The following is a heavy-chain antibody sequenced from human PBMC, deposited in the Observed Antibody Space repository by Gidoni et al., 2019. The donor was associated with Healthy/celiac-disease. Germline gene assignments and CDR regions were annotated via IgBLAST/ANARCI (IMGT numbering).Heavy chain of an antibody. D-gene: IGHD3-10*01. CDR1: VGSISSSSYY. CDR2: IYYSGST. V-gene: IGHV4-39*01. J-gene: IGHJ4*02. Sequence: QLQLLESGPGLVKPSETLSLTCTVSVGSISSSSYYWGWIRQPPGKGLEWIGSIYYSGSTYYNPSLKIRVTISVDTSKNQFSLKLSSVTAADTAVYYCARQWSLLFDYWGQGTLVTVSS. CDR3: ARQWSLLFDY.